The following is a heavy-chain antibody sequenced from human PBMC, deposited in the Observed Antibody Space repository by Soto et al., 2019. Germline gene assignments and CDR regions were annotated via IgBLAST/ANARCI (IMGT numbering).Heavy chain of an antibody. CDR2: IHASGNT. J-gene: IGHJ4*02. Sequence: SETLSLTCNVSGGYIGTYYWSWIRQPAGKGLEWIGRIHASGNTDYNPSLKSRVTMSVDTSKNQFSLRLTSLTAADTAVYYCARTPGWYFDVWGQGTLVTGSS. CDR1: GGYIGTYY. CDR3: ARTPGWYFDV. D-gene: IGHD6-19*01. V-gene: IGHV4-4*07.